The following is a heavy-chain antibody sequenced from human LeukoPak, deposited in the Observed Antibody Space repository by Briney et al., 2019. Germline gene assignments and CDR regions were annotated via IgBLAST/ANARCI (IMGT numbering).Heavy chain of an antibody. V-gene: IGHV1-2*02. D-gene: IGHD2-15*01. J-gene: IGHJ4*02. CDR2: INPNSGGT. CDR3: ARRGSHCSGNSCYGTFDY. CDR1: GYTFTGYY. Sequence: ASVKVSCKASGYTFTGYYMHWVRQAPGQGLEWMGWINPNSGGTNYAQKFQGRVTMTRDTSISTAYMELSSLRSDDTAVYYCARRGSHCSGNSCYGTFDYWGQGTLVTVSS.